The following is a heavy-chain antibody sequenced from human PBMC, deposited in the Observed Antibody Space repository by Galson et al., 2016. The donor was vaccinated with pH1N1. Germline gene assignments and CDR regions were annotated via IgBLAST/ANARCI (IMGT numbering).Heavy chain of an antibody. CDR3: ARRGPSPINYRYYVDL. J-gene: IGHJ6*03. D-gene: IGHD3-10*01. Sequence: TLSLTCTVSGVSLSSGDYYWSWLRQPPGKGLEWIGFIYFTGSTYYSPSLKSRISMSLDTSTNQFSLRLTSVTAADTAVYYCARRGPSPINYRYYVDLWGNGTTVIVSS. CDR2: IYFTGST. CDR1: GVSLSSGDYY. V-gene: IGHV4-30-4*08.